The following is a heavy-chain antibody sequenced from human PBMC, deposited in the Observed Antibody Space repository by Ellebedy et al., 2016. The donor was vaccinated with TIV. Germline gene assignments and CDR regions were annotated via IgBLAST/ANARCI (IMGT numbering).Heavy chain of an antibody. CDR3: ARDSDSSGYARWYYYYYMDV. J-gene: IGHJ6*03. V-gene: IGHV3-33*08. Sequence: GESLKISXAASGFTFSSYGMHWVRQAPGKGLEWVAVIWYDGSNKYYADSVKGRFTISRDNSKNTLYLQMNSLRAEDTAVYYCARDSDSSGYARWYYYYYMDVWGKGTTVTVSS. CDR1: GFTFSSYG. D-gene: IGHD3-22*01. CDR2: IWYDGSNK.